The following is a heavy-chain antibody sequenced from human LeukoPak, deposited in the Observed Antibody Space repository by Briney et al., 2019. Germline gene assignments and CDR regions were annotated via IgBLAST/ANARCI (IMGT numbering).Heavy chain of an antibody. J-gene: IGHJ4*02. Sequence: GGSLSLSCAVWGFIDSILEMRWLRHATGRGREWGSDNSGCGGSTYYADSVKGRFTTSRDNSKDTLYLQMNSLRAEDTAVYYCAKERGLSGCFDYWGQGTLVTVSS. V-gene: IGHV3-23*01. CDR1: GFIDSILE. D-gene: IGHD2-15*01. CDR2: NSGCGGST. CDR3: AKERGLSGCFDY.